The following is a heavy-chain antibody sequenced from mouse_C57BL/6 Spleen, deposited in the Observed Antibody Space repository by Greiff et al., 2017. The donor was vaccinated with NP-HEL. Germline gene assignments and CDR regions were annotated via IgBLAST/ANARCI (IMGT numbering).Heavy chain of an antibody. D-gene: IGHD2-1*01. V-gene: IGHV1-5*01. CDR1: GYTFTSYW. J-gene: IGHJ3*01. CDR2: IYPGNSDT. Sequence: VQLQQSGTVLARPGASVKMSCKTSGYTFTSYWMHWVKQRPGQGLEWIGAIYPGNSDTSYNQKFKGKAKLTAVTSASTAYMELSSLTNEDSAVYYCTEAIYYRFAYWGQGTLVTVSA. CDR3: TEAIYYRFAY.